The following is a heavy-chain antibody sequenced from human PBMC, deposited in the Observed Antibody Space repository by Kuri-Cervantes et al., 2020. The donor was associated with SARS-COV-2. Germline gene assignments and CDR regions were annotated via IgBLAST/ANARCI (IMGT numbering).Heavy chain of an antibody. D-gene: IGHD2-2*01. CDR2: INHSGST. V-gene: IGHV4-34*01. CDR1: GGSFSGYY. J-gene: IGHJ3*02. CDR3: ARGYCSSTSCYDAFDI. Sequence: SETLSLTCAVYGGSFSGYYWSWIRQPPGKGLEWIGEINHSGSTNYHPSLKSRVTISVDTSKNLFSLKLSSVTAADTAVYYCARGYCSSTSCYDAFDIWGQGTMVTVSS.